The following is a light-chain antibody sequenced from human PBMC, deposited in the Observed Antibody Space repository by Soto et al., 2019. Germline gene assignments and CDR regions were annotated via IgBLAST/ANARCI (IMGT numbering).Light chain of an antibody. CDR1: NSDVGGYNY. CDR2: DVS. Sequence: QSVLTQPASVSGSPGQSITISCSGTNSDVGGYNYVSWYQQHPGKAPQLMIYDVSNRPSGVSNRFSGSKSGNTASLTISGLQAEDEADYYCSSFSSSSTLVVFGGGTKVTVL. CDR3: SSFSSSSTLVV. J-gene: IGLJ2*01. V-gene: IGLV2-14*01.